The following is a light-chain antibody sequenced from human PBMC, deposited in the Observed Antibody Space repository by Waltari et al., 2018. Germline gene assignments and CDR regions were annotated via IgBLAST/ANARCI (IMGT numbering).Light chain of an antibody. V-gene: IGKV1-17*01. CDR3: LQHPSYPYS. CDR2: AAS. Sequence: DIQMTQSPSSLSASVGNTVTITCRASQDISNYLNWFQQKPGKAPKLLIYAASSFPPSLPSRLSGSGSGTEFTLTISSLQPPSFSSSSFLQHPSYPYSFGQGTTVEIK. J-gene: IGKJ2*03. CDR1: QDISNY.